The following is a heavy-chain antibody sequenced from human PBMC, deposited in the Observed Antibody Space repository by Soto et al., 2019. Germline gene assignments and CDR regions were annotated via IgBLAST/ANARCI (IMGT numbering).Heavy chain of an antibody. Sequence: QVHLVQSGTEVKKPGSSVKVSCKASGGTFSSSGFSWVRQAPGQGLEWMGMIVPSLDTTNYAQKFQARVTITADEATSTADMELRSLRSEDTAGDDWARWPQPPYTADPYAVDGWCQRTRVIVSS. J-gene: IGHJ6*02. CDR1: GGTFSSSG. D-gene: IGHD3-16*01. CDR2: IVPSLDTT. CDR3: ARWPQPPYTADPYAVDG. V-gene: IGHV1-69*11.